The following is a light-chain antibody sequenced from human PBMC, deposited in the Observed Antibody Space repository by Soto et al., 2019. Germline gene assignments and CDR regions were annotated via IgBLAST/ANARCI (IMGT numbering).Light chain of an antibody. CDR3: QQRSHWPSLT. V-gene: IGKV3-11*01. CDR1: QSVGRY. CDR2: DAS. Sequence: ESVLTQSPATLSLSPGERVSLSCRASQSVGRYFAWYQQKPGQPRRLLIYDASKRAPGIPARFSGSGSWTDFTLTISGIEPEDFAVYYCQQRSHWPSLTFGPGTTEDV. J-gene: IGKJ3*01.